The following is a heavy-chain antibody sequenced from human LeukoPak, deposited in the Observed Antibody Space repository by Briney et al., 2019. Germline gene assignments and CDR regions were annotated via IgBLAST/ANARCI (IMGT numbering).Heavy chain of an antibody. CDR2: VSCYNGDT. J-gene: IGHJ5*02. CDR3: ARGYYYDSSGYYWRVREHNWFDP. V-gene: IGHV1-18*01. D-gene: IGHD3-22*01. Sequence: ASVKVSCKASGYPFSNHGITWVRQAPGQGLEWMGWVSCYNGDTHYAQKFQGRVTMTRDTSTSTVYMELSSLRSEDTAVYYCARGYYYDSSGYYWRVREHNWFDPWGQGTLVTVSS. CDR1: GYPFSNHG.